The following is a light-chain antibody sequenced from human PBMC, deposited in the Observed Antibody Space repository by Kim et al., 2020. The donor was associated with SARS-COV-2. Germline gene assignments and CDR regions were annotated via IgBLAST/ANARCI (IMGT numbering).Light chain of an antibody. V-gene: IGLV7-43*01. CDR2: STN. CDR1: TVAVTGAYY. Sequence: PRGAVTLPSASNTVAVTGAYYPNWFQQKPGQAPRALIYSTNYRHSWTPARFSGSLLGGKAALTLSSVQPEDEAEYYCLLYSGDAAVFGGGTQLNVL. J-gene: IGLJ3*02. CDR3: LLYSGDAAV.